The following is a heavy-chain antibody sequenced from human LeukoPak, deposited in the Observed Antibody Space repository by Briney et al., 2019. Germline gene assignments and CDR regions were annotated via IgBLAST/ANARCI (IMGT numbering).Heavy chain of an antibody. D-gene: IGHD5-18*01. CDR1: GSSLTELS. J-gene: IGHJ4*02. CDR3: AAGRPYSLLDY. Sequence: GASVKVSCTASGSSLTELSLYWVRQAPGKGLEWMGGFDVIDGETFYAQKFQGRVTMTEASSADTAYMELRSLTSDDTALYYCAAGRPYSLLDYWGQGTLVTVSS. V-gene: IGHV1-24*01. CDR2: FDVIDGET.